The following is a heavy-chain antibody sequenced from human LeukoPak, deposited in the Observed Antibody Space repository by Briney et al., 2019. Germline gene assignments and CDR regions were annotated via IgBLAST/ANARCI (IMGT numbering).Heavy chain of an antibody. D-gene: IGHD5-24*01. CDR2: ITGSGAYT. V-gene: IGHV3-21*01. CDR1: GFTFNNYA. Sequence: RGSLRLSCTASGFTFNNYAMTWVRQAPGKVLEWVSAITGSGAYTNYADSVKGRFTISRDNAKNSLHLQMSSLRAEDTAVYYCARVRDGYKPPKLSSYYYMDVWGKGTTVTISS. CDR3: ARVRDGYKPPKLSSYYYMDV. J-gene: IGHJ6*03.